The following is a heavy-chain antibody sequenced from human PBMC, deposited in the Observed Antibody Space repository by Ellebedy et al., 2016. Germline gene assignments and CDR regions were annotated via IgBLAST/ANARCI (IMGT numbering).Heavy chain of an antibody. CDR3: AGRPSGNYYTH. CDR2: IFSDGNT. CDR1: GFTVTTNY. Sequence: GESLKISCAASGFTVTTNYMKWVREAPGKGRERVSAIFSDGNTYYADSVEGRFIISRDNFKNTLYLQMNSLRSEDTAVYYCAGRPSGNYYTHWGQGTLVTVSS. V-gene: IGHV3-53*01. D-gene: IGHD1-26*01. J-gene: IGHJ4*02.